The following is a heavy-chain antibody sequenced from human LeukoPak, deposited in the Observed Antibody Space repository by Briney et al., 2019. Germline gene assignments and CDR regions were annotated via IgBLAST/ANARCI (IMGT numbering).Heavy chain of an antibody. V-gene: IGHV3-48*03. Sequence: PGGSLRLSCAASGFTFSSYEMNWVRQAPGKGLEWVSFITGSGTPIYYADSVKGRFTISRDNAKNSLYLQMNSLRAEDTAVYYCARNDCLDYWGQGTLVTVSS. CDR2: ITGSGTPI. J-gene: IGHJ4*02. D-gene: IGHD1-1*01. CDR3: ARNDCLDY. CDR1: GFTFSSYE.